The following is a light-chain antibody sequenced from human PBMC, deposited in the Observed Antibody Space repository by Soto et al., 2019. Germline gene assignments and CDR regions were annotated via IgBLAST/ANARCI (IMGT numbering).Light chain of an antibody. CDR1: SNDVGGYHY. V-gene: IGLV2-8*01. CDR2: EVS. J-gene: IGLJ2*01. CDR3: SSYATDNSNSLV. Sequence: QSALTQPPSASGSPGQSVTISCTGTSNDVGGYHYVSWYQQHPGKAPKLMIYEVSKRPSGVPDRFSGSKSGNTASLTVSGLQAEDEADYYCSSYATDNSNSLVFGGGTKVTVL.